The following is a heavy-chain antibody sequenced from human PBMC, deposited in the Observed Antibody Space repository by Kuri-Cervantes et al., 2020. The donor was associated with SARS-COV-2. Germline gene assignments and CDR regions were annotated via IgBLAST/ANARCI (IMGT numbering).Heavy chain of an antibody. J-gene: IGHJ4*02. Sequence: GGSLRLSCAASGFTFDEYAMHWVRQAPGKGLEWVSGINWISGGIGYADSVKGRFTTSRDNAKNSLFLRMDSLRAEDTAVYYCARGFITVFGVITKGTDYWGQGTLVTVSS. V-gene: IGHV3-9*01. CDR2: INWISGGI. CDR1: GFTFDEYA. CDR3: ARGFITVFGVITKGTDY. D-gene: IGHD3-3*01.